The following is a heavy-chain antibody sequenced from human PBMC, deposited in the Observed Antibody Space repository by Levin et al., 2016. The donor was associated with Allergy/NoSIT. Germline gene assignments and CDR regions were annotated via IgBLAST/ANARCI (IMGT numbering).Heavy chain of an antibody. J-gene: IGHJ3*01. Sequence: VRQMPGKGLEWVAVISYDGSNKYYADSVKGRFTVSRDNSKNTLYLQMNSLRAEDTAVYYCAGRDGYCNGGSCYDAFNFWGQGTMVTVSS. CDR3: AGRDGYCNGGSCYDAFNF. CDR2: ISYDGSNK. V-gene: IGHV3-30*04. D-gene: IGHD2-15*01.